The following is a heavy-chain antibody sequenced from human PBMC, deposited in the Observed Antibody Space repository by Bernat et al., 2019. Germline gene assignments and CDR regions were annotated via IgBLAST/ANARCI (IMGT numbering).Heavy chain of an antibody. D-gene: IGHD6-13*01. CDR1: GFTFSDYY. V-gene: IGHV3-11*06. Sequence: QVQLVESGGGLVKPGGSLRLSCAASGFTFSDYYMSWIRQAPGKGLEWVSYISSSSSYTNYADSMKGRFTISRDNAKNSLYLQMNSLRAEDTAVYYCARDSSSGGIAAQRGAFDIWGQGTMVTVSS. J-gene: IGHJ3*02. CDR2: ISSSSSYT. CDR3: ARDSSSGGIAAQRGAFDI.